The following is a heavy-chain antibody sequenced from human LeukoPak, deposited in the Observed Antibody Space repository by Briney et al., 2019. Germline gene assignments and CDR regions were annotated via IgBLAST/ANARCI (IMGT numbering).Heavy chain of an antibody. CDR3: ARGLHYDI. CDR1: GYTFTGYY. D-gene: IGHD3-9*01. J-gene: IGHJ4*02. Sequence: ASVKVSCKVSGYTFTGYYMHWVRQAPGQGLERMGWINPNSGGTNYAQKFQGRVTMTRNTSISTAYMDLISLRSDDTAVYYCARGLHYDIWGQGTLVTVSS. CDR2: INPNSGGT. V-gene: IGHV1-2*02.